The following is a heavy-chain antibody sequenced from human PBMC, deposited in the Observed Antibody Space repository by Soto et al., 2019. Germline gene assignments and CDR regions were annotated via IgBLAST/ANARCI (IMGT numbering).Heavy chain of an antibody. Sequence: GSLRLSCAASGFTFNIHGMHWVRQAPGKGLEWVAAISYDGSYKYYTDSVKGRFTISRDYSMNTLYLQMNSLRAEDTAVYYCXXXRXXDYWGQGTLVTXXS. CDR3: XXXRXXDY. CDR2: ISYDGSYK. J-gene: IGHJ4*02. CDR1: GFTFNIHG. V-gene: IGHV3-30*03.